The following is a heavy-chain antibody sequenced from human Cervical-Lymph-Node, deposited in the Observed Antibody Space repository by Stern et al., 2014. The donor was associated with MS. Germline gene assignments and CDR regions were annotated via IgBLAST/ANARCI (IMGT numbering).Heavy chain of an antibody. Sequence: VQLGESGAGVKKPGASVKVSCKASGYTFTSYGISWVRQAPGQGLEWVGWISTYNVNRTYAQKPQGRVTMNPDTYTSSAYMELRSLRPDDTAVYYCARGLLGSENAFDIWGQGTMVTVSS. CDR1: GYTFTSYG. CDR3: ARGLLGSENAFDI. V-gene: IGHV1-18*01. CDR2: ISTYNVNR. D-gene: IGHD2-15*01. J-gene: IGHJ3*02.